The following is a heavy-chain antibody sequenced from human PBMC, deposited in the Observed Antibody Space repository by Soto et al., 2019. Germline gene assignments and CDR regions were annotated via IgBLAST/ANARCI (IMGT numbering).Heavy chain of an antibody. D-gene: IGHD2-15*01. CDR2: IYYTGST. V-gene: IGHV4-59*01. J-gene: IGHJ3*02. CDR3: VRGGGYCTDGICYDAFDI. Sequence: WTWIRQPPGKGLEWIGYIYYTGSTNYNPSLKSRVTISVDTSKNQFSLKLTSVPAADTAVYYCVRGGGYCTDGICYDAFDIWGQGTMVTVSS.